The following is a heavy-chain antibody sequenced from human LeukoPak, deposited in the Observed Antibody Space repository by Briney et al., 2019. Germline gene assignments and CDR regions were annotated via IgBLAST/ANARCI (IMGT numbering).Heavy chain of an antibody. V-gene: IGHV4-39*07. D-gene: IGHD1-20*01. Sequence: SETLSLTCTVSGGSISSSSYYWAWIRQPPGKGLECIGTIYYRGSTDYNPSLKSRVTISIDTSKNQLSLQLTSVTAADTAVYYCARGITGTPGEYYFDYWGQGTLVTVSS. J-gene: IGHJ4*02. CDR3: ARGITGTPGEYYFDY. CDR1: GGSISSSSYY. CDR2: IYYRGST.